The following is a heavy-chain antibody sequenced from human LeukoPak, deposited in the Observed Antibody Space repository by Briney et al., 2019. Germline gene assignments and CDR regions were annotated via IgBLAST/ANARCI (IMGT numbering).Heavy chain of an antibody. CDR2: IYYSGST. V-gene: IGHV4-31*03. Sequence: SETLSLTCTVSGGSISSGGYYWSWIRQHPGKGLEWIGYIYYSGSTYYNPSLKSRVTISVDTSKNQFSLKLSSVTAADTAGYYCANTVTGYYYYMDVWGKGTTVTVSS. CDR1: GGSISSGGYY. CDR3: ANTVTGYYYYMDV. J-gene: IGHJ6*03. D-gene: IGHD4-11*01.